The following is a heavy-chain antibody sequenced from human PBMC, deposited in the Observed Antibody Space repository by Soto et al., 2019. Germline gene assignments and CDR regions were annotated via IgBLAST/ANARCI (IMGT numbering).Heavy chain of an antibody. V-gene: IGHV3-7*01. CDR3: ARTNSGSYFERDY. CDR2: IKEDGSEK. J-gene: IGHJ4*02. CDR1: GFTFSNYW. Sequence: PGGSLRLSCAASGFTFSNYWMTWVRQAPGKGLEWVANIKEDGSEKRYVDSVKGRFTISRDNAKNSLYLQMDSLRAEDTAVYYCARTNSGSYFERDYWGQGTLVTVSA. D-gene: IGHD1-26*01.